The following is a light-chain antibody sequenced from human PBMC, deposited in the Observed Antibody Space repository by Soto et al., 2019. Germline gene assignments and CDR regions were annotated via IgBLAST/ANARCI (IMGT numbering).Light chain of an antibody. CDR2: EVS. J-gene: IGLJ1*01. V-gene: IGLV2-14*01. CDR1: SADVGGCNY. CDR3: GSCTTSSILV. Sequence: QSVLTQPASVSGSPGQSITISCTGTSADVGGCNYVSWYQQHPDKAPKVVIYEVSNRPSGVSNRFSGSKSGNTASLTISGLQAEDEADYYCGSCTTSSILVFGTGTKVT.